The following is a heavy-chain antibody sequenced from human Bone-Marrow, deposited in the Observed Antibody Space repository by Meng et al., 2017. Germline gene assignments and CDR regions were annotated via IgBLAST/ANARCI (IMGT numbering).Heavy chain of an antibody. J-gene: IGHJ4*02. CDR3: AKEKHPTVRGLIIN. CDR2: IWYDGSNK. D-gene: IGHD3-10*01. V-gene: IGHV3-33*06. CDR1: GFPFSSYG. Sequence: SLKITCAASGFPFSSYGMHWVRQAPGKGLEWGAAIWYDGSNKYYVDSVKGRFTISRDNSKNTLYLQMNSLRAEDTAVYDCAKEKHPTVRGLIINWGQGTLVTVSS.